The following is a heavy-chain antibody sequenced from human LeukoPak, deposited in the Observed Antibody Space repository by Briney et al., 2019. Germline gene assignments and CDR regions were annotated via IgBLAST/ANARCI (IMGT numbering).Heavy chain of an antibody. J-gene: IGHJ5*02. V-gene: IGHV1-2*02. D-gene: IGHD1-26*01. Sequence: ASVKVSCKASGYTFTGYYMHWVRQAPGQGLEWMGWINPNSGGTNYAQKFQSRVTMTRDTSISTAYMELSRLRSDDTAVYYCAREWELLTNWFDPWGQGTLVTVSS. CDR2: INPNSGGT. CDR1: GYTFTGYY. CDR3: AREWELLTNWFDP.